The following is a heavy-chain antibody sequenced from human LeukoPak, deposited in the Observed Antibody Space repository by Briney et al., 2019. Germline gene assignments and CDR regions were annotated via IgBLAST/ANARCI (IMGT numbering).Heavy chain of an antibody. CDR3: ASVRGRGFDY. V-gene: IGHV4-34*01. J-gene: IGHJ4*02. CDR2: INHSGST. D-gene: IGHD3-10*01. Sequence: SETLSLTCAVYGGSFSGYYRSWIRQPPGKGLEWIGEINHSGSTNYNPSLKSRVTISVDTSKNQFSLKLSSVTAADTAVYYCASVRGRGFDYWGQGTLVTVSS. CDR1: GGSFSGYY.